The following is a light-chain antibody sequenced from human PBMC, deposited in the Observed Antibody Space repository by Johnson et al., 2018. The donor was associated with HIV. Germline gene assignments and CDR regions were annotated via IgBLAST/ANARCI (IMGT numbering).Light chain of an antibody. CDR2: ENN. V-gene: IGLV1-51*02. CDR1: SSNIGNNY. J-gene: IGLJ1*01. CDR3: GTWDNSLGAHFV. Sequence: QSVLTQPTSVSAAPGQKVTISCSGSSSNIGNNYVSWYQQLPGTAPKLLIYENNKRPSGIPDRFSASKSGTSAILDITGLQTGDEADYYCGTWDNSLGAHFVFGIGTKVTVL.